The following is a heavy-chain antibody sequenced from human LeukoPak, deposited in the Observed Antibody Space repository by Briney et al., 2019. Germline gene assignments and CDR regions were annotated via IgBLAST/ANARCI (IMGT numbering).Heavy chain of an antibody. Sequence: GGSLRLSCAASGFTFSSYGMHWVRQAPGKGLEWVSSIISSTSYIYYADSVKGRFTISRDNAKNSLYLQMNSLRAEDTAVYYCATEFGRDGYNYWGQGTLVTVSS. CDR1: GFTFSSYG. CDR3: ATEFGRDGYNY. CDR2: IISSTSYI. D-gene: IGHD5-24*01. V-gene: IGHV3-21*01. J-gene: IGHJ4*02.